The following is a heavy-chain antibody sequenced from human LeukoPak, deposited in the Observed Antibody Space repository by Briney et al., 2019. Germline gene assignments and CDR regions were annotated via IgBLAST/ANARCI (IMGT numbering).Heavy chain of an antibody. D-gene: IGHD3-16*01. V-gene: IGHV4-39*01. CDR2: IYYSGST. CDR3: ARHVWSGQLEY. CDR1: GGSISSSSYY. J-gene: IGHJ4*02. Sequence: PSETLSLTCTVSGGSISSSSYYWGWIPQPPGKGLEWIGSIYYSGSTYYNPSLKSRVTISVDTSKNQFSLKLSSVTAADTAVYYCARHVWSGQLEYWGQGTLVTVSS.